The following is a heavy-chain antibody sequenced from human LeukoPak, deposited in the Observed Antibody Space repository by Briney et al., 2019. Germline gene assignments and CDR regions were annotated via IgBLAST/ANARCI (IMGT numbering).Heavy chain of an antibody. CDR2: ISAYNGNT. CDR1: GYTFTSYG. D-gene: IGHD3-9*01. J-gene: IGHJ4*02. CDR3: ARSASVYDVLTGFYQGFDY. Sequence: VASVKVSCKASGYTFTSYGITWVRQAPGHGLEWMRWISAYNGNTNYAPKLQGRVTVTTDTSTSTAYMELTSLRSDDTAVYYCARSASVYDVLTGFYQGFDYWGQGTLVTVSS. V-gene: IGHV1-18*01.